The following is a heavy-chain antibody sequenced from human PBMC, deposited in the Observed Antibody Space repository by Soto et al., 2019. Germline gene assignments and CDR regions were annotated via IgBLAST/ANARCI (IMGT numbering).Heavy chain of an antibody. Sequence: QVQLVESGGGVVQPGRSLRLSCAASGFTFSSYGMHWVRQAPGKGLEWVAVIWYDGSNKYYADSVKARFTISRDNSKNTLYLQMNSLRAEDTAVYYCARDLGPEGFDPWGQGTLVTVSS. CDR3: ARDLGPEGFDP. CDR2: IWYDGSNK. CDR1: GFTFSSYG. J-gene: IGHJ5*02. V-gene: IGHV3-33*01.